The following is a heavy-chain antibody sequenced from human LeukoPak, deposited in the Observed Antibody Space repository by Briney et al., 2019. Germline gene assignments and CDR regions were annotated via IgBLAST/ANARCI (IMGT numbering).Heavy chain of an antibody. J-gene: IGHJ4*02. Sequence: SQTLSLTCAISGDSVSSNSAAWNWIRQSPSRGLEWLGRTYYRSKWHNDYAVSVKSRITINPDTSENQFSLQLNSETPEDTAVYYCARVGGIAAPFDYWGQGTLVTVSS. V-gene: IGHV6-1*01. D-gene: IGHD6-13*01. CDR3: ARVGGIAAPFDY. CDR1: GDSVSSNSAA. CDR2: TYYRSKWHN.